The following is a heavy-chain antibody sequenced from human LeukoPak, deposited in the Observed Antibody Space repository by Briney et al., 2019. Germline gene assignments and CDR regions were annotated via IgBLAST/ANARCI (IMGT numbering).Heavy chain of an antibody. V-gene: IGHV3-9*01. CDR3: AKQTYYYDGSGPNWFDP. CDR2: ISWNSGSI. J-gene: IGHJ5*02. D-gene: IGHD3-22*01. CDR1: GFTFDDYA. Sequence: PGRSLRLSCAASGFTFDDYAMHWVRQAPGKGLEWVSGISWNSGSIGYADSVKGRFTISRDNAKNSLYLQMNSLRAEDTALYYCAKQTYYYDGSGPNWFDPWGQGTLVTVSS.